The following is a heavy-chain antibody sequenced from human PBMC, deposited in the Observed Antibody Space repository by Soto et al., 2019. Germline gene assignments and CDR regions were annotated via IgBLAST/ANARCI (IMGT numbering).Heavy chain of an antibody. CDR3: AKEITPRSSNGWPFDS. CDR1: GSTFSNYG. J-gene: IGHJ4*02. CDR2: ISFDGKVK. V-gene: IGHV3-30*18. Sequence: PGGSLRLSCAVSGSTFSNYGMHWVRQAPGKGLEWVTVISFDGKVKFYADSVKGRFTISRDNSKNTLYLQMNSLRLDDTAVYYSAKEITPRSSNGWPFDSWGQGTLVTVSS. D-gene: IGHD6-19*01.